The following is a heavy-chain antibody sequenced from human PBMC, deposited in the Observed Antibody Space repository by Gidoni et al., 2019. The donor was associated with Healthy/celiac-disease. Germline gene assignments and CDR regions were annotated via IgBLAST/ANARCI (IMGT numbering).Heavy chain of an antibody. CDR2: IGTAGDT. D-gene: IGHD3-22*01. V-gene: IGHV3-13*04. Sequence: EVQLVESGGGLVQPGGSLRLSCAASGFTFSSYDMHRCRQATGKGMEWVSAIGTAGDTYYPGSVKGRFTISRENAKNSLYLQMNSLRAGDTAVYYCARAVMDAYYYDSRPLDYWGQGTLVTVSS. CDR1: GFTFSSYD. CDR3: ARAVMDAYYYDSRPLDY. J-gene: IGHJ4*02.